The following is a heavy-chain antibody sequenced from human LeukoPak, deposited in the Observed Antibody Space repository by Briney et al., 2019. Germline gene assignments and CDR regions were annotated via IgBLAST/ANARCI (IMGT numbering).Heavy chain of an antibody. V-gene: IGHV3-30*02. CDR3: AKRGATGTFDY. CDR1: GFTFSSYD. CDR2: TRYDGSNK. D-gene: IGHD3-9*01. Sequence: PGGSLRLSCAASGFTFSSYDMHWVRQAPGKGLEWVAYTRYDGSNKYYADPVKGRFTISRDDSKNTLYLGMNSLRPEDTAVYYCAKRGATGTFDYWGQGTLVTVSS. J-gene: IGHJ4*02.